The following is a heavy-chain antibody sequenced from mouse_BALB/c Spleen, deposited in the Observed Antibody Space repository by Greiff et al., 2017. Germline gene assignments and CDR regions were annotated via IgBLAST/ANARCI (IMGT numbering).Heavy chain of an antibody. CDR3: ATAFYYYGSIYAMDY. CDR1: GYTFTSYN. V-gene: IGHV1-12*01. J-gene: IGHJ4*01. CDR2: IYPGNGDT. Sequence: QVQLKQPGAELVKPGASVKMSCKASGYTFTSYNMHWVKQTPGQGLEWIGAIYPGNGDTSYNQKFKGKATLTADKSSSTAYMQLSSLTSEDSAVYYCATAFYYYGSIYAMDYWGQGTSVTVSS. D-gene: IGHD1-1*01.